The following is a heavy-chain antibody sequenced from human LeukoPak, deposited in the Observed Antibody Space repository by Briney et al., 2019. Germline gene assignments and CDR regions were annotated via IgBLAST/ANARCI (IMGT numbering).Heavy chain of an antibody. V-gene: IGHV1-18*01. CDR2: ISAYNGNT. J-gene: IGHJ4*02. CDR1: GYTFTSYG. D-gene: IGHD5-12*01. CDR3: AKLKGYSGYGENYFDY. Sequence: GASVKVSCKASGYTFTSYGISWVRQAPGQGLEWMGWISAYNGNTNYAQKLQGRVTMTTDTSTSTAYMELRSLRSDDTAVYYCAKLKGYSGYGENYFDYWGQGTLVTVSS.